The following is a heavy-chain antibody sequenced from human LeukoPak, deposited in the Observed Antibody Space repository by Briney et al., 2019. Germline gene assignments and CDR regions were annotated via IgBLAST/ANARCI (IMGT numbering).Heavy chain of an antibody. Sequence: PGGSLRLSCTGSEFIFSAFTLNWVRLVPGKGLEWVSLISSSGTYVYYADSVKGRFTVSRDNSKNSVYLEMSSLRAEDTAVYYCAKWRWRQSEYEDWGQGTLVTVSS. CDR1: EFIFSAFT. J-gene: IGHJ4*02. CDR3: AKWRWRQSEYED. CDR2: ISSSGTYV. D-gene: IGHD5-24*01. V-gene: IGHV3-21*01.